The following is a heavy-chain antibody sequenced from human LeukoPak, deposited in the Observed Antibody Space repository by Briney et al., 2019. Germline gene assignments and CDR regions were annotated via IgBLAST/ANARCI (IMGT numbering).Heavy chain of an antibody. CDR3: ARAAAAHSDV. D-gene: IGHD6-13*01. V-gene: IGHV1-2*02. J-gene: IGHJ6*04. Sequence: GASVTVSCTSSAYTFTFYYMHWVRQAPGQGLEWMGWINPNSGGTNYAQKFQGRVTMTRDTSISTAYMELSRLRSDDTAVYYCARAAAAHSDVWGKGTTVTVSS. CDR1: AYTFTFYY. CDR2: INPNSGGT.